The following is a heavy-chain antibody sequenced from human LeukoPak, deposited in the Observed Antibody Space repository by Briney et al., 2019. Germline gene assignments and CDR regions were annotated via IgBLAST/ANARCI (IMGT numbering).Heavy chain of an antibody. CDR2: IYYSGST. J-gene: IGHJ6*03. CDR3: ARHYGVRLKNGYYYYMDV. Sequence: PSETLSLTCTVSGGSIGSFFWSWIRQPPGKGLEWIGYIYYSGSTNSNPSLKSRVTISVDTSKNQFSLKLGSVTAADTAVYYCARHYGVRLKNGYYYYMDVWGKGTTVTISS. CDR1: GGSIGSFF. V-gene: IGHV4-59*01. D-gene: IGHD4-17*01.